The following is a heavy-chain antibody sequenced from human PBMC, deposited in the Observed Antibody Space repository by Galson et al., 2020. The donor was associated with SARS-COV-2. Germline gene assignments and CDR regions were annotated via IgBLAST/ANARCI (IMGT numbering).Heavy chain of an antibody. J-gene: IGHJ4*02. V-gene: IGHV4-31*01. Sequence: TLSLTCTVSGGSIRSGGSFWIWFRQHPGEGLEWIGYIFPTGSTYYNPSLTRPVTISLDPSQNQFSLKLTSVTAADTAVYYCARGFYGSGLDSWGQGSLVRVSS. CDR3: ARGFYGSGLDS. D-gene: IGHD3-10*01. CDR1: GGSIRSGGSF. CDR2: IFPTGST.